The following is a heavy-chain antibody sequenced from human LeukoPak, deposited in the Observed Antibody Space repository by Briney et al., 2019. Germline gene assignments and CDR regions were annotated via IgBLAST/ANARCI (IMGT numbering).Heavy chain of an antibody. J-gene: IGHJ6*02. CDR1: GFTFSSYG. D-gene: IGHD3-10*01. CDR3: AQGGSEIYYYYHGMDV. CDR2: ISYDGSNK. V-gene: IGHV3-30*18. Sequence: GSLRLSCAASGFTFSSYGMHWVRQAPGKGLEWVAVISYDGSNKYYADSVKGRFTISRDNSKNTLYLQMNSLRVEDTAVFYCAQGGSEIYYYYHGMDVWGQGTTVTVSS.